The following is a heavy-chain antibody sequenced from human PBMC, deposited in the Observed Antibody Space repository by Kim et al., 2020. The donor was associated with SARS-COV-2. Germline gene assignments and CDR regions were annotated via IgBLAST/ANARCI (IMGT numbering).Heavy chain of an antibody. V-gene: IGHV4-34*01. CDR1: GGSFSGYY. Sequence: SETLSLTCAVYGGSFSGYYWSWIRQPPGKGLEWIGEINHSGSTNYNPSLKSRVTISVDTSKNQFSLKLSSVTAADTAVYYCARSLNPLLRYFIYYWGQGTLVTVSS. CDR2: INHSGST. CDR3: ARSLNPLLRYFIYY. D-gene: IGHD3-9*01. J-gene: IGHJ4*02.